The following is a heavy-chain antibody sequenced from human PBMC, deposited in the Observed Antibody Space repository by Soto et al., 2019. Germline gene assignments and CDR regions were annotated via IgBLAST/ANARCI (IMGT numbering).Heavy chain of an antibody. D-gene: IGHD3-22*01. J-gene: IGHJ4*01. V-gene: IGHV3-15*07. CDR2: IKSKALGGTT. CDR3: TTDSYSTMIEVRFDY. CDR1: GFVFSNAW. Sequence: EVQLVDSGGDLVKPGGSLRLSCAGSGFVFSNAWINWVRQAPGKGLEWVGRIKSKALGGTTDFAAPVRGRFAMTRDDSRNMAYMQMNSLNTEVTAVYYCTTDSYSTMIEVRFDYWGHGTLVTVSS.